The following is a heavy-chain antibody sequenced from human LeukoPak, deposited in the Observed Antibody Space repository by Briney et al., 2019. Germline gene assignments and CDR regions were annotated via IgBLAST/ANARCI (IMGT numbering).Heavy chain of an antibody. J-gene: IGHJ4*02. V-gene: IGHV3-49*04. CDR1: GFTFGDYA. CDR3: TRDFHTWEQLFDY. Sequence: GGSLRLSCTASGFTFGDYAMSWVRQAPGKGLEWVGFIRSKAYGGTTEYAASVKGRFTISRDDSKSIAYLQMNSLKTEDTAVYYCTRDFHTWEQLFDYWGQGTLVTVSS. CDR2: IRSKAYGGTT. D-gene: IGHD1-26*01.